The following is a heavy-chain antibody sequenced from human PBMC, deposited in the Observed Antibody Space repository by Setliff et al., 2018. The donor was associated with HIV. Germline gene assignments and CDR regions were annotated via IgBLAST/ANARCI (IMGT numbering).Heavy chain of an antibody. Sequence: ASVKVSCKTSGYTFTGYYMHWVRQAPGQGLEWMGRINPNSGVTNYAQKFQNRVTMTRDTSSSTAYMDLPSLISDDTAVYYCARWGEWEHLGVFDAFDIWGQGTMVTVSS. D-gene: IGHD3-10*01. CDR2: INPNSGVT. V-gene: IGHV1-2*06. CDR3: ARWGEWEHLGVFDAFDI. J-gene: IGHJ3*02. CDR1: GYTFTGYY.